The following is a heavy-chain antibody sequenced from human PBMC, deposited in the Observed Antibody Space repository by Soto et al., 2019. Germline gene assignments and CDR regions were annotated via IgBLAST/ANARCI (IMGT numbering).Heavy chain of an antibody. CDR2: FYYSGST. J-gene: IGHJ4*02. CDR3: ARVISAAAGTFDY. Sequence: QVQLQESGPGLVKPSQTLSLTCTVSGGSVSSGGYYWSWIRQHPGKGLEWIGYFYYSGSTYYNPSLKSRVTISVDTSKNQFSLKLSSVTAADTAVYYCARVISAAAGTFDYWGQGTLVTVSS. D-gene: IGHD6-13*01. CDR1: GGSVSSGGYY. V-gene: IGHV4-31*03.